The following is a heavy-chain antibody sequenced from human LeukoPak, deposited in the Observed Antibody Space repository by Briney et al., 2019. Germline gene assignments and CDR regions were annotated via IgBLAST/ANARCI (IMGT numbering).Heavy chain of an antibody. CDR2: ISSSGSTI. Sequence: GGSLRLSCPASGFTFSSYEMNWVRQAPGKGLEWVSYISSSGSTIYYADSVKGRFTISRGNAKNSLYLQMNSLRAEDTAVYYCARNPLGYCSGGSCYGDAFDIWGQGTMVTVS. CDR3: ARNPLGYCSGGSCYGDAFDI. J-gene: IGHJ3*02. CDR1: GFTFSSYE. D-gene: IGHD2-15*01. V-gene: IGHV3-48*03.